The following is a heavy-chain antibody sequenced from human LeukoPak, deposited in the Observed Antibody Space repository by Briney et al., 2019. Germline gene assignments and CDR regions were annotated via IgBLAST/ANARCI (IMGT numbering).Heavy chain of an antibody. D-gene: IGHD5-18*01. CDR2: IYYSGST. V-gene: IGHV4-59*01. J-gene: IGHJ4*02. CDR3: ARGYRNFDY. CDR1: GGSISSYY. Sequence: SETLSLTCTVPGGSISSYYWSWIRQPPGKGLEWIGYIYYSGSTNYNPSLKSRVTISVDTSKNQFSLKLSSVTAADTAVYYCARGYRNFDYWGQGTLVTVSS.